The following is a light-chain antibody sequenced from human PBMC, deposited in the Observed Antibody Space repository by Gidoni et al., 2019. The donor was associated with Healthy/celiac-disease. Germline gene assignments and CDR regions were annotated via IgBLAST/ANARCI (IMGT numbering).Light chain of an antibody. CDR3: QQYYSYQLT. Sequence: AIRMTPSPSSLSASTGDRVTITCRASQGISSYLAWYQQKPGKAPKLLIYAASTLQSGVPSRFSGSGSGTDFTLTISCLQSEDFATYYCQQYYSYQLTFGGGTKVEIK. J-gene: IGKJ4*01. V-gene: IGKV1-8*01. CDR1: QGISSY. CDR2: AAS.